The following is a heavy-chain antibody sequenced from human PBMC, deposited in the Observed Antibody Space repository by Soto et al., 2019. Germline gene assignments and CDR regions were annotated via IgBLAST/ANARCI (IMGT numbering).Heavy chain of an antibody. J-gene: IGHJ5*02. Sequence: QVQLVQSGAEVKKPGSSVKVSCKASGGTFRSYAISWVRQAPGQGLEWMGGIIPIFGTANYAQKFQGRVTITADESTSTAYMELSSLRSEDTAVYYCARDPYYYDSSGYYYEGGGWFDPWGQGTLVTVSS. CDR3: ARDPYYYDSSGYYYEGGGWFDP. D-gene: IGHD3-22*01. V-gene: IGHV1-69*01. CDR2: IIPIFGTA. CDR1: GGTFRSYA.